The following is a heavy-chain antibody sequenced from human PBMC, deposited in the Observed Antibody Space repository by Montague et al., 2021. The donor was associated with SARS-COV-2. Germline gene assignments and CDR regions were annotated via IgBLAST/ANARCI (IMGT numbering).Heavy chain of an antibody. D-gene: IGHD1-1*01. J-gene: IGHJ4*02. CDR3: AGRQNIGFIANCVNYFDL. CDR1: GGSIRSYY. Sequence: SETLSLTCEVSGGSIRSYYWSCIRQSPGKELEWIGYVHYTGSTKYNTSLKTRVTLSLDTPKNHFSLRLNSVTAADTAVYYCAGRQNIGFIANCVNYFDLWGLGALVSVSS. V-gene: IGHV4-59*01. CDR2: VHYTGST.